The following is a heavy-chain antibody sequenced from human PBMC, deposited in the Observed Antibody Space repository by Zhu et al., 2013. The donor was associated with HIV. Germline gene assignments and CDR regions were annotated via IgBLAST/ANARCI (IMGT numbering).Heavy chain of an antibody. V-gene: IGHV1-2*02. D-gene: IGHD3-3*01. Sequence: QVQLVQSGAEVKKPGASVKVSCKASGYTFTGYYMHWVRQAPGQGLEWMGWINPNSGGTNYAQKFQGRVTMTRDTSISTAYMELSRLRSDDTAVYYCARASDDFWDQSWFDPWGQGTLVTVSS. CDR2: INPNSGGT. CDR1: GYTFTGYY. J-gene: IGHJ5*02. CDR3: ARASDDFWDQSWFDP.